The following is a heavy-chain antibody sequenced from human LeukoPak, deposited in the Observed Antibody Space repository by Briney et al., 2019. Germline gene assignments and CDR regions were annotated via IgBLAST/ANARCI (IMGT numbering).Heavy chain of an antibody. D-gene: IGHD6-13*01. CDR3: ARGAGWYDF. Sequence: SETLSLTCTVSGASVNNFYWSWIRQPPGKGLEWIGYIYFSGSTNYNPSLKSRVTISGDMSKNQFSLRLSSVTAADTAVYYCARGAGWYDFWGQGTLVTVSS. V-gene: IGHV4-59*02. J-gene: IGHJ5*01. CDR1: GASVNNFY. CDR2: IYFSGST.